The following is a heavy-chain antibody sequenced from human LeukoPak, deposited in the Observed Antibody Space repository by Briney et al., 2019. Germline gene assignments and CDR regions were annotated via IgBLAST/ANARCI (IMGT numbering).Heavy chain of an antibody. J-gene: IGHJ4*02. V-gene: IGHV3-64D*09. CDR1: GCTFSSYA. CDR2: ISSSGSST. CDR3: VKAITYYYDSSGSN. Sequence: GGSLRLSCSASGCTFSSYALHWVRPAPGKGREYVSAISSSGSSTSYADSVKGRFTISRDNSKNTLYLQMSSLRPEDTAVYYCVKAITYYYDSSGSNWGQGTPVTVSS. D-gene: IGHD3-22*01.